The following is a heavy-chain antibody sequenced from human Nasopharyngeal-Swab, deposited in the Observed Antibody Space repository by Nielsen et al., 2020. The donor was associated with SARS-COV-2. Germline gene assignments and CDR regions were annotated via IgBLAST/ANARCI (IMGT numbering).Heavy chain of an antibody. J-gene: IGHJ4*02. V-gene: IGHV3-33*01. CDR2: IWYDGSNK. CDR3: ARDLAVAEYRGDYFDY. Sequence: WIRQPPGKGLEWVAVIWYDGSNKCYADSVKGRFTISRDNSKNTLYLQMNSLRAEDTAVHYCARDLAVAEYRGDYFDYWGQGTLVTVSS. D-gene: IGHD6-19*01.